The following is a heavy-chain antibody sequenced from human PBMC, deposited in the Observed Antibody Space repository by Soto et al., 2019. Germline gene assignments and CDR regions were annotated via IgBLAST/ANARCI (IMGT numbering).Heavy chain of an antibody. Sequence: PSETLSLTCTVSGGSISSYYWSWIRQPPGKGLEWIGDIYHNGGTNYNPSLKSRATISVDKSKNRFSLNLYSVTAADTAVYFCTRGPSLRAFLEEWGQGILVTVSS. CDR3: TRGPSLRAFLEE. V-gene: IGHV4-59*12. J-gene: IGHJ4*02. CDR1: GGSISSYY. CDR2: IYHNGGT.